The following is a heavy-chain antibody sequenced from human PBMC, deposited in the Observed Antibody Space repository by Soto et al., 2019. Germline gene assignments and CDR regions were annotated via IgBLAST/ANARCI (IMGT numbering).Heavy chain of an antibody. D-gene: IGHD3-22*01. CDR2: ISSTGGST. CDR1: GFTFSSYA. CDR3: VKDSRDSSGFDAFDI. J-gene: IGHJ3*02. Sequence: GGSLRLSCSASGFTFSSYAMHWVRQAPGKGLEYVSAISSTGGSTYYADSVKGRFTISRDNSKNTLYLQMSSLRAEDTAVYYCVKDSRDSSGFDAFDIWGQGTMVTVSS. V-gene: IGHV3-64D*06.